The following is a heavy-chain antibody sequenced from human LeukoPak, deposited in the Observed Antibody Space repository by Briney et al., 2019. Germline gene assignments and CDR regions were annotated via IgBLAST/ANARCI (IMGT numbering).Heavy chain of an antibody. CDR3: AKFLSGSYYPYYYYGMDV. D-gene: IGHD3-10*01. Sequence: GGSLRLSCAASGFTFSSYWMSWVRQAPGKGLEWVSAISGSGGSTYYADSVKGRFTISRDNSKNTLYLQMNSLRAEDTAVYYCAKFLSGSYYPYYYYGMDVWGKGTTVTVSS. CDR2: ISGSGGST. J-gene: IGHJ6*04. V-gene: IGHV3-23*01. CDR1: GFTFSSYW.